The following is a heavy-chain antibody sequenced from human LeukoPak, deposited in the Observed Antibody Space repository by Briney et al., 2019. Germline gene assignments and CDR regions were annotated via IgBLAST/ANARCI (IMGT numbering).Heavy chain of an antibody. J-gene: IGHJ4*02. CDR3: VRGYCSGATCYHFDY. V-gene: IGHV4-59*01. D-gene: IGHD2-15*01. Sequence: PSETPSLTCTVSGASITSYYWNWIRQPPGKGLEWIGYFYYSGSDNYNPSLKSRITISVDTSKNQFSLKLSSVTAADTAVYYCVRGYCSGATCYHFDYWGQGTLVTVSS. CDR1: GASITSYY. CDR2: FYYSGSD.